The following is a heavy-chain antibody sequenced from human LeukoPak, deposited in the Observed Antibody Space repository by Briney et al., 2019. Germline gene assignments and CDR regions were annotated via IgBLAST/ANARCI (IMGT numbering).Heavy chain of an antibody. CDR1: GFTFSIYW. CDR2: IQQDGSEK. V-gene: IGHV3-7*03. CDR3: ARHNYYAVDV. J-gene: IGHJ6*02. Sequence: GGSLRLSCAASGFTFSIYWMSWVRQAPGKGLEWVAKIQQDGSEKYYVDSVKGRFSISRDNAKNSLYLQMNSLRAEDTAVYYCARHNYYAVDVWGQGTTVTVSS.